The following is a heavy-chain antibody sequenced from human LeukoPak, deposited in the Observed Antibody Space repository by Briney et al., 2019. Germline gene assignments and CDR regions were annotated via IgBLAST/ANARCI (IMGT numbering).Heavy chain of an antibody. CDR2: IYYSGST. CDR1: GGSISSSSYY. Sequence: SETLSLTCTVSGGSISSSSYYWGWIRQPPGKGLEWIGSIYYSGSTYYNPSLKSRVTISVDTSKNQFSLKLSSVTAADTAVYYCARNSGRDGYNYFYWGQGTLITVSS. CDR3: ARNSGRDGYNYFY. V-gene: IGHV4-39*07. J-gene: IGHJ4*02. D-gene: IGHD5-24*01.